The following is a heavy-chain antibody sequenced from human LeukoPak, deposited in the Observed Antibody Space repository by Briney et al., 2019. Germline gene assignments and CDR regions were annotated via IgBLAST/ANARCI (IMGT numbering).Heavy chain of an antibody. V-gene: IGHV4-61*02. Sequence: SQTLSLTCTVSGGSISSSNYYWNWIRQPAGKGLEWIGRIYTSGSTNYNPSLKSRVTISVDTSKDQFSLKLSSVTVADTALYYCARGLWFGDENPPYFDYWGQGTLVTVSS. D-gene: IGHD3-10*01. J-gene: IGHJ4*02. CDR3: ARGLWFGDENPPYFDY. CDR1: GGSISSSNYY. CDR2: IYTSGST.